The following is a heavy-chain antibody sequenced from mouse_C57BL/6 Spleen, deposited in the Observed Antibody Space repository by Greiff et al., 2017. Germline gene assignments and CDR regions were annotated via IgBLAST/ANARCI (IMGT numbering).Heavy chain of an antibody. CDR3: AIFYGYDGYYAMDY. CDR2: ISSGSSTI. Sequence: DVKLVESGGGLVKPGGSLKLSCAASGFTFSDYGMHWVRQAPEKGLEWVAYISSGSSTIYYADTVKGRFTISRDNAKNTLFLQMTSLRSEETAMYYCAIFYGYDGYYAMDYWGQGTSVTVSS. J-gene: IGHJ4*01. V-gene: IGHV5-17*01. D-gene: IGHD2-2*01. CDR1: GFTFSDYG.